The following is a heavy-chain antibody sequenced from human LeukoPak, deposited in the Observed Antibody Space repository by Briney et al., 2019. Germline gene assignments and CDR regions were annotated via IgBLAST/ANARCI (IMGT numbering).Heavy chain of an antibody. CDR1: GGSVSSSSYY. CDR3: ARAASVVPAVSFDY. Sequence: SETLSLTCTVSGGSVSSSSYYWSWIRQPPGKGLEWIGYIYYSGSTNYNPSLKSRVTISVDTSKNQFSLKLSSVTAADTAVYYCARAASVVPAVSFDYWGQGTLVTVSS. CDR2: IYYSGST. J-gene: IGHJ4*02. V-gene: IGHV4-61*01. D-gene: IGHD2-2*01.